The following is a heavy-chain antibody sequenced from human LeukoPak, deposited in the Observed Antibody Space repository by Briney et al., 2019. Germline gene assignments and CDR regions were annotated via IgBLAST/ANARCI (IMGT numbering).Heavy chain of an antibody. D-gene: IGHD3-10*01. CDR3: VRGGYSSFDY. CDR2: ISWNSGSI. V-gene: IGHV3-9*01. Sequence: PGRSLRLSCAASGFTFDDYAMHWVRQAPGKGLEWVSGISWNSGSIGYADSVKGRFTISRDNSKNLLYLQMNSLGAEDTAVYYCVRGGYSSFDYWGQGTLVTVSS. CDR1: GFTFDDYA. J-gene: IGHJ4*02.